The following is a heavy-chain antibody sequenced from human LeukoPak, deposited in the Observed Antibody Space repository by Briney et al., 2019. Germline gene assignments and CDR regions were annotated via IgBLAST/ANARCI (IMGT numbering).Heavy chain of an antibody. D-gene: IGHD2-15*01. V-gene: IGHV4-61*02. CDR3: ARGDIGRFDP. Sequence: SETLSLTCTVSGGSISSGSYYWSWIRQPAGKGLEWIGRIYTSGSTNYNPSLKSRVTISVDTSKNQFSLKLSSVTAADTAVYYCARGDIGRFDPWGQGTLVTVSP. CDR2: IYTSGST. J-gene: IGHJ5*02. CDR1: GGSISSGSYY.